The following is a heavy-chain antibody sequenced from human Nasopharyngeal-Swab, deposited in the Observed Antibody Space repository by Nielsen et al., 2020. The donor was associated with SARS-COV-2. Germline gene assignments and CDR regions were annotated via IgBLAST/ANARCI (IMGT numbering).Heavy chain of an antibody. J-gene: IGHJ4*02. CDR2: ISSSTI. V-gene: IGHV3-11*04. Sequence: WIRQPPGKGLEWVSYISSSTIYYADSVKGRFTISRDNAKNSLYLQMNSLRAEDTAVYYCASETLRYCSSTSCQDYWGQGTLVTVSS. CDR3: ASETLRYCSSTSCQDY. D-gene: IGHD2-2*01.